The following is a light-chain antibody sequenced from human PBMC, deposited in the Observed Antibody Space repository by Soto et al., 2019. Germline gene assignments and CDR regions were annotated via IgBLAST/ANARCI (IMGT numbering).Light chain of an antibody. CDR3: QQSSSSPRT. J-gene: IGKJ1*01. CDR2: GAS. Sequence: IQLTQSPSSLSASVGDRVTITCRATPAIASFLAWYQQKPGTAPKLLIYGASSLQSGVPSRFSGSGSGTDFTLTISSLQPEDFATYYCQQSSSSPRTFGQGTKVDIK. V-gene: IGKV1-39*01. CDR1: PAIASF.